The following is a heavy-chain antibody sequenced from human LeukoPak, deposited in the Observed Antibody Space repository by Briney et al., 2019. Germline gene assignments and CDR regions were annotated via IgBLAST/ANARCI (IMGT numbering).Heavy chain of an antibody. V-gene: IGHV3-23*01. D-gene: IGHD6-19*01. Sequence: PGGSLRLSCAASGFTFSRYAMSWVRQAPGKGLEWVSAISGSGGSTYYADSVKGRFTISRDNSKNTLYLQMNSLRAEDTAVYYCANEDSSGWYASGVMDYWGQGTLVTVSS. CDR1: GFTFSRYA. J-gene: IGHJ4*02. CDR2: ISGSGGST. CDR3: ANEDSSGWYASGVMDY.